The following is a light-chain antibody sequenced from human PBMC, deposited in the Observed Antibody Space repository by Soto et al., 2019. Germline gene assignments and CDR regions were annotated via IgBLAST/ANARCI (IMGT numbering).Light chain of an antibody. Sequence: EIVMTQSPATLSVSPGEGVTLSCRASQSMTTKLAWYQQKPCQAPRLLILDTFSRAAGSPARLSGGGCGREFSLTIITLQSADFAVYYCQRYNNWSRATFGGGTKVDIK. J-gene: IGKJ4*01. CDR2: DTF. V-gene: IGKV3-15*01. CDR1: QSMTTK. CDR3: QRYNNWSRAT.